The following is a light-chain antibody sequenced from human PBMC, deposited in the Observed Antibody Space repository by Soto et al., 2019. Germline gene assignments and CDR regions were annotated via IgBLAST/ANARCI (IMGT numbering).Light chain of an antibody. CDR1: QSVSSTY. CDR2: GAS. CDR3: QQYGSSPYT. Sequence: IVLTQSPGTLSLSPGERATLSCRASQSVSSTYLAWYQQKPGQAPRLLIYGASSRATGIPDRFSGSGSGTDFPLTISRLEAEDFAVHYCQQYGSSPYTVGQGTKLDIK. J-gene: IGKJ2*01. V-gene: IGKV3-20*01.